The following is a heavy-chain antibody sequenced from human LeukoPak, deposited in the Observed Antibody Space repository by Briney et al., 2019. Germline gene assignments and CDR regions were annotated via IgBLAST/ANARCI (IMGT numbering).Heavy chain of an antibody. J-gene: IGHJ4*02. D-gene: IGHD3-22*01. CDR2: ISYDGSNK. CDR1: GFTFSSYG. CDR3: AKASPDYYDSSGYYADY. Sequence: GRSLRLSCAASGFTFSSYGMHWVRQAPGKGLEWVAVISYDGSNKYYADSVKGRFTISSDNSKNTLYLQMNSLRAEDTAVYYCAKASPDYYDSSGYYADYWGQGTLVTVSS. V-gene: IGHV3-30*18.